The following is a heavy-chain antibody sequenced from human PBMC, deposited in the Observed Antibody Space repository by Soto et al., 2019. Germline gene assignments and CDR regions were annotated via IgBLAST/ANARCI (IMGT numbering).Heavy chain of an antibody. J-gene: IGHJ6*02. Sequence: ASVKVSCKASGGTFSSYAISWVRQAPGQGLEWMGGIIPIFGTANYAQKFQGRVTITADESTSTAYMELSSLRSEDTAVYYCARFSSGPHYYYCGMDVWGQGTTVTVSS. CDR1: GGTFSSYA. CDR2: IIPIFGTA. CDR3: ARFSSGPHYYYCGMDV. D-gene: IGHD6-19*01. V-gene: IGHV1-69*13.